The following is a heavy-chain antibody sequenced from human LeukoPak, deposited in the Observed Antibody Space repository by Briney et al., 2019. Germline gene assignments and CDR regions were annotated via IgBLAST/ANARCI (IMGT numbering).Heavy chain of an antibody. CDR3: ARGGPGPFDY. Sequence: GGSLRLSCAASGFTVSSNYMSWVRQAPGKGLEWVSVIYSGGSTYYADSVKGRFIISRENAKNSVYLQMNSLRAGDTALYYCARGGPGPFDYWGQGTLVTVSS. CDR2: IYSGGST. V-gene: IGHV3-53*01. J-gene: IGHJ4*02. D-gene: IGHD3-16*01. CDR1: GFTVSSNY.